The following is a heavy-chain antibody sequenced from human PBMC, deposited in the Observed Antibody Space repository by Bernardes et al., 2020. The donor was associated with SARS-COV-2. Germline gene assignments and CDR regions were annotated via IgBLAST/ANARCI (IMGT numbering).Heavy chain of an antibody. Sequence: ASVKVSCKASGYTFTSYDINWVRQATGQGLEWMGWMNPNSGNTGYARKFQGRVTMTRNTSISTAYMELSSLRSEDTAVYYCARARGITGTKADHYYYYYGMDVWGQGTTVTDSS. CDR3: ARARGITGTKADHYYYYYGMDV. D-gene: IGHD1-20*01. CDR1: GYTFTSYD. J-gene: IGHJ6*01. CDR2: MNPNSGNT. V-gene: IGHV1-8*01.